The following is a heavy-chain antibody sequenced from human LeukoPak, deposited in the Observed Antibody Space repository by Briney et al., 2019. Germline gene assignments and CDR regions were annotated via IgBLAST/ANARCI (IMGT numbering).Heavy chain of an antibody. J-gene: IGHJ4*02. CDR3: ARERDPEITIFGVVIKGYFDY. D-gene: IGHD3-3*01. V-gene: IGHV4-34*01. Sequence: PSETLSLTCAVYGGSFSGYYWSWIRQPPGKGLEWIGEINHSGSTNYNPSLKSRVTISVDTSKNQFSLKLSSVTAADTAVYYCARERDPEITIFGVVIKGYFDYWGQGTLVTVSS. CDR1: GGSFSGYY. CDR2: INHSGST.